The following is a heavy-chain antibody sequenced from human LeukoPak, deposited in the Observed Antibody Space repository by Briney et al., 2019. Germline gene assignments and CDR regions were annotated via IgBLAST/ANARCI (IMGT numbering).Heavy chain of an antibody. CDR1: GFTFSSYG. V-gene: IGHV3-30*18. D-gene: IGHD3-22*01. J-gene: IGHJ4*02. CDR2: ISYDGSNK. Sequence: GGSLGLSCAASGFTFSSYGMHWVRQAPGKGLEWVAVISYDGSNKYYADSVKGRFTISRDNSKNTLYLQMNSLRAEDTAVYYCAKSGGTYYYDSSGYYPDYWGQGTLVTVSS. CDR3: AKSGGTYYYDSSGYYPDY.